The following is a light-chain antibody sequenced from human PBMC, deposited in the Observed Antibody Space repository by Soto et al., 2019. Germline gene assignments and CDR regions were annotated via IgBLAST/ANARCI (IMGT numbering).Light chain of an antibody. CDR2: DAS. V-gene: IGKV3-11*01. Sequence: EIVLTQSPATLSLSPGARATLSCRARQSISNSLAWDQQKPGQAPSLLIFDASKRSTGIPSRFSGSGSGTDFTLTITSLEPEDFAVYYCQQRAIWRGVTFGPGPKGDIK. CDR3: QQRAIWRGVT. CDR1: QSISNS. J-gene: IGKJ3*01.